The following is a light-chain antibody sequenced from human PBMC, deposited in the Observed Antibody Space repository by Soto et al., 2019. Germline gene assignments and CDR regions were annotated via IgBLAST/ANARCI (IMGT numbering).Light chain of an antibody. Sequence: AIQMTQSPSSLSASVGDRVTITCRASQGIRNDLGWYQQKPGKAPKLLIYAASSLQSGVPSRFSGSGSGTDFTLTICSLQREDFATYYCLQDYNYPWTFGQGTKVEIK. V-gene: IGKV1-6*01. CDR3: LQDYNYPWT. CDR1: QGIRND. J-gene: IGKJ1*01. CDR2: AAS.